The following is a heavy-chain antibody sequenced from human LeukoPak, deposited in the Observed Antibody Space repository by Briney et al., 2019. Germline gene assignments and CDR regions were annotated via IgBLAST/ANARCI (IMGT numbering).Heavy chain of an antibody. D-gene: IGHD3-22*01. CDR1: GFTFDDYA. J-gene: IGHJ4*02. CDR2: ISWNSGSI. CDR3: AKVRRYYDSSGSFDY. Sequence: GRSLRLSCAASGFTFDDYAMHWVRQAPGKGLEWVSGISWNSGSIGYADSVKGRFTISRDNAKNSLYLQMNSLRAEDMALYYCAKVRRYYDSSGSFDYWGQGTLVTVSS. V-gene: IGHV3-9*03.